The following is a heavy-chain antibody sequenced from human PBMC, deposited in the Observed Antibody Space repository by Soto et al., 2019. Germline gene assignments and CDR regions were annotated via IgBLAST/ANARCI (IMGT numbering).Heavy chain of an antibody. J-gene: IGHJ4*02. CDR1: GGSISSSSYY. Sequence: SETLSLTCTVSGGSISSSSYYWGWIRQPPGKGLEWIGSIYYSGSTYYNPSLKSRVTISVDTSKNQFSLKLSSVTAADTAVYYCARQGDGQWLNVGGGYWGQGTLVTVSS. D-gene: IGHD6-19*01. V-gene: IGHV4-39*01. CDR2: IYYSGST. CDR3: ARQGDGQWLNVGGGY.